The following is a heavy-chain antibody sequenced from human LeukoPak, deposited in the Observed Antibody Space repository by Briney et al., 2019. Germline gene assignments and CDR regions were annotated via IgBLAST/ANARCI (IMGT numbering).Heavy chain of an antibody. CDR2: IIPIFGTA. CDR3: ARDLLTADTAMVSDY. D-gene: IGHD5-18*01. CDR1: GGTFSSYA. V-gene: IGHV1-69*13. J-gene: IGHJ4*02. Sequence: VASVKVSCKASGGTFSSYAISWVRQAPGQGLEWMGGIIPIFGTANYAQKFQGRVTITADESTSTAYMELSSLRSEDTAVYYCARDLLTADTAMVSDYWGQGTLVTVSS.